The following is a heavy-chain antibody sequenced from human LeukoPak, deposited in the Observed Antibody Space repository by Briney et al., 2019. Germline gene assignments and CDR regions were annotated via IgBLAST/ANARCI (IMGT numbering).Heavy chain of an antibody. CDR1: GYSFIIYW. Sequence: GESLKISCKGSGYSFIIYWIGWVRQMPGKGLEWMGIIYPGDSDTRYSPSFQGQVTISADKSISTAYLQWSSLKASDTAMYYCARLTSSRWYYFDYWGQGTLVTVSS. J-gene: IGHJ4*02. CDR2: IYPGDSDT. D-gene: IGHD6-13*01. CDR3: ARLTSSRWYYFDY. V-gene: IGHV5-51*01.